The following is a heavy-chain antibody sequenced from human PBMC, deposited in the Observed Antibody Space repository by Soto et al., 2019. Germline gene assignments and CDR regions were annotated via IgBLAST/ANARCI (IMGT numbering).Heavy chain of an antibody. CDR2: IRTYTGHT. V-gene: IGHV1-18*01. CDR1: GYTFTSYG. Sequence: QVQLVQSGVEVEKPGASVKVSCKASGYTFTSYGITWVRQAPGQGLEWMGWIRTYTGHTDYSQKLQGRVTMTTYTPPSTAYMELRSLGSDKPAVYSCVSGPDFDYWGHGTPVNDSS. CDR3: VSGPDFDY. J-gene: IGHJ4*01.